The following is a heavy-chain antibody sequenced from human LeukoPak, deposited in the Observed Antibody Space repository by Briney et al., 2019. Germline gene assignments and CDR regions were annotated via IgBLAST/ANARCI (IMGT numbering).Heavy chain of an antibody. Sequence: SETLSLTCTVSGGSISSYYWSWIRQPPGKGLEWIGYIYYSGSTYYNPSLQSRVTISVDTSKDQFSLQLSSVTAADTAVYYCASVSSYGDDYWGQGTLVTVSS. CDR1: GGSISSYY. CDR3: ASVSSYGDDY. J-gene: IGHJ4*02. CDR2: IYYSGST. D-gene: IGHD4-17*01. V-gene: IGHV4-59*06.